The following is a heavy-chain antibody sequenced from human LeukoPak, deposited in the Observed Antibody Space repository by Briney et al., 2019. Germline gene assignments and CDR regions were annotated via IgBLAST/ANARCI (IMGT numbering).Heavy chain of an antibody. CDR3: TRGGQGGGDY. V-gene: IGHV3-33*01. J-gene: IGHJ4*02. Sequence: GGSLRLSCEAPGFTFSDFSMHWARQAPGKGLEWVAVILYDGRNKYYADSVKGRFTISRDNSKNTLYLQMNSLRAEDTAVYYCTRGGQGGGDYWGQGTLVTVSS. D-gene: IGHD1-26*01. CDR2: ILYDGRNK. CDR1: GFTFSDFS.